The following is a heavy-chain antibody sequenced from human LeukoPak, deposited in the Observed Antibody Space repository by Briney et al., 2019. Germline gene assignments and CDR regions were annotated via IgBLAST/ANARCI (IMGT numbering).Heavy chain of an antibody. V-gene: IGHV3-21*01. CDR3: ARRGDYYERGYYFDY. Sequence: GGSLRLSCAASGFTFSSYAMSWVRQAPGKGLEWVSSISSSSSYIYYADSVRGRFTISRDNAKNSLYLQMNSLRAEDTAVYYCARRGDYYERGYYFDYWGQGTLVTVSS. D-gene: IGHD3-22*01. CDR1: GFTFSSYA. CDR2: ISSSSSYI. J-gene: IGHJ4*02.